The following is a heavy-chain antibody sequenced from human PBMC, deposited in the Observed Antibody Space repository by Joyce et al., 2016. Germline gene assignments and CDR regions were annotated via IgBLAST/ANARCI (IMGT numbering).Heavy chain of an antibody. V-gene: IGHV1-2*06. J-gene: IGHJ3*02. Sequence: QVQLVQSGAEVKKPGASVKVSCKASGYTFTEYYMHWVRQTPGQGLEWMGRIKPNSGGTNYAQKFQGRVTMTRDTSIRTGYMELSSLRSDDTAVYYCARGTYSSGWYVDEAFDIWGQGTMVTVSS. CDR2: IKPNSGGT. D-gene: IGHD6-19*01. CDR3: ARGTYSSGWYVDEAFDI. CDR1: GYTFTEYY.